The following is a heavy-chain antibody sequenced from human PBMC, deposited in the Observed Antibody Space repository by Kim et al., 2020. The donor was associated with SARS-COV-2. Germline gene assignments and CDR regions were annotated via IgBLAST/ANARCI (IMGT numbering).Heavy chain of an antibody. CDR3: ARESERTDGAFDI. CDR1: GYTFTGYY. V-gene: IGHV1-2*02. J-gene: IGHJ3*02. CDR2: INPNSGGT. Sequence: ASVKVSCKASGYTFTGYYMHWVRQAPGQGLEWMGWINPNSGGTNYAQKFQGRVTMTRDTSISTAYMELSRLRSDDTAVYYCARESERTDGAFDIWGQGTMVTVSS.